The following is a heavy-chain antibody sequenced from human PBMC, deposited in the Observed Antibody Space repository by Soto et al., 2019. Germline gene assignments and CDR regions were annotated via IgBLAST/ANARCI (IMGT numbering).Heavy chain of an antibody. D-gene: IGHD3-3*01. CDR2: IIPIFGTA. V-gene: IGHV1-69*01. CDR1: TVSILE. Sequence: TVSILEVSWGRQAPGHGLEGVGGIIPIFGTANYAQKFQGRVTITADESTSTAYMELSSLRSEDTAVYYCARSLNYYDFWSGFRYYYYGMDVWGQGTTVTVS. J-gene: IGHJ6*02. CDR3: ARSLNYYDFWSGFRYYYYGMDV.